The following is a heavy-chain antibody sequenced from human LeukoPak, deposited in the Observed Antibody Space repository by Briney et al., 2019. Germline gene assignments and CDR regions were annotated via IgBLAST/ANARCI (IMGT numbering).Heavy chain of an antibody. CDR1: GFTSSSFA. D-gene: IGHD3-10*01. CDR3: GKWVGDVSPRNFYHGMDV. Sequence: PGGSLRLPCAASGFTSSSFAMTWVRQAPGKGLEWVSSISSSGGVTYYADFVKRRFAISRANSKSTLYLQMDSLRGDDTAVYYCGKWVGDVSPRNFYHGMDVWGQGATVTVSS. V-gene: IGHV3-23*01. CDR2: ISSSGGVT. J-gene: IGHJ6*02.